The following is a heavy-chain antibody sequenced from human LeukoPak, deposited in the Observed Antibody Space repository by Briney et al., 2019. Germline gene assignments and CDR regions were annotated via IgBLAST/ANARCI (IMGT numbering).Heavy chain of an antibody. Sequence: ASVKVSCKVSGYTLTELSMHWVRQAPGKGLEWMGWINAGNGNTKYSQKFQGRVTITRDTSASTAYMELSSLKSEDTAVYYCAREGLMFVDYWGQGTLVTVSS. CDR1: GYTLTELS. CDR3: AREGLMFVDY. V-gene: IGHV1-3*01. J-gene: IGHJ4*02. CDR2: INAGNGNT. D-gene: IGHD3-10*02.